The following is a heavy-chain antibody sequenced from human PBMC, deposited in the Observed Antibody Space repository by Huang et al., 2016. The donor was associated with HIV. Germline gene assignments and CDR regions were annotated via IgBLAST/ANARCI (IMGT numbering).Heavy chain of an antibody. D-gene: IGHD1-26*01. CDR3: GRHRQSVGAVADAFDI. CDR2: IYTSDSDT. CDR1: GYDFTDYW. Sequence: EVQLVQSGAEVKQPGESLKISCKGSGYDFTDYWIGWVSQMPGKGLEWREIIYTSDSDTRYSPSFQGQGTISADKSINTAYLQWTSLKASDNAIYYCGRHRQSVGAVADAFDIWGRGTLVSVSS. J-gene: IGHJ3*02. V-gene: IGHV5-51*01.